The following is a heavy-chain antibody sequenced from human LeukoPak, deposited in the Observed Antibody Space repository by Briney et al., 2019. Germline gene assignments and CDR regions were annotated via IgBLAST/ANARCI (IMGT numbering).Heavy chain of an antibody. Sequence: ASVKDSCKASGYTFTGYYFHWLRQAPGQGLDWMGRINPNSGCTNSAEKFQGRVTMTRGTWTSTAYMELRRLRSDDTAVYYCARAMSRLRYFDWSNAPAYYYYGMDVWGQGTTVTVSS. D-gene: IGHD3-9*01. CDR3: ARAMSRLRYFDWSNAPAYYYYGMDV. CDR1: GYTFTGYY. J-gene: IGHJ6*02. CDR2: INPNSGCT. V-gene: IGHV1-2*06.